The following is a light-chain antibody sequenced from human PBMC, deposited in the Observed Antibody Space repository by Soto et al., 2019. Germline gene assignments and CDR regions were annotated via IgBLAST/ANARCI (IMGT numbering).Light chain of an antibody. Sequence: QSVLTQPPSVSGAPGQRVTISCTGSSSNIGAGYDVHWYQQLPGTAPKLLIYGNSNRPSGVPDRFSGSKSGTSASLAITGLQAEDEADYYCQSYDSRLRGVVFGGGTMLTVL. V-gene: IGLV1-40*01. CDR1: SSNIGAGYD. J-gene: IGLJ2*01. CDR3: QSYDSRLRGVV. CDR2: GNS.